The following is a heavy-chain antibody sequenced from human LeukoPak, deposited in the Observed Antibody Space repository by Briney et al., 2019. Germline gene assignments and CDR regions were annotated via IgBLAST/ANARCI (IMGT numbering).Heavy chain of an antibody. CDR1: GGTFSRYA. V-gene: IGHV1-69*13. J-gene: IGHJ4*02. D-gene: IGHD5-12*01. CDR2: IIPIFGTA. Sequence: ASVKVSCKASGGTFSRYAISWVRQAPGQGLELMGGIIPIFGTANYAQKFQGRVTITADESTSTAYMEVSSLRSEDTAVYYCARAYSGYDFFDYWGQGILVTVSS. CDR3: ARAYSGYDFFDY.